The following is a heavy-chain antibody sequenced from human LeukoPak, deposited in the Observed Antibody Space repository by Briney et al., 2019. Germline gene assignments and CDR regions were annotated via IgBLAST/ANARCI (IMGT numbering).Heavy chain of an antibody. CDR1: GGSIGYYY. J-gene: IGHJ5*02. Sequence: SETLSLTCTVSGGSIGYYYWSWIRQPPGKGLEWIGYIHYSGSTNYNPSLKSRVTISVDTSKNQLSLKLSSVTAADTAVYYCARFSVAAAGTGWFDPWGQGTLVTVSA. V-gene: IGHV4-59*01. CDR2: IHYSGST. D-gene: IGHD6-13*01. CDR3: ARFSVAAAGTGWFDP.